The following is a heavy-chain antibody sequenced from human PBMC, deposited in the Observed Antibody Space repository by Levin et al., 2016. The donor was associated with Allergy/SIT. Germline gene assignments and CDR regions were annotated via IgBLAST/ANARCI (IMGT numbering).Heavy chain of an antibody. CDR2: ISGSGGST. J-gene: IGHJ3*02. CDR3: AKDRASGAFDI. Sequence: GESLKISCAASGFTFSSYAMSWVRQAPGKGLEWVSAISGSGGSTYYADSVKGRFTISRDNSKNTLYLQMNSLRAEDTAVYYCAKDRASGAFDIWGQGTMVTVSS. V-gene: IGHV3-23*01. CDR1: GFTFSSYA. D-gene: IGHD5-12*01.